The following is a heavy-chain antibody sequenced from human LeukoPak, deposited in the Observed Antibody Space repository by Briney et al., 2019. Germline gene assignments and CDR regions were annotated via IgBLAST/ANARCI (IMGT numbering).Heavy chain of an antibody. Sequence: PGGSLRLSCAASGFTFSSYDMHWVRQAPGKGLEWGAVIWYDGSNKYYADSVKGRFTISRDNSKNTLYLQMNSLRAEDTAVYYCARDPMVVPAASAYYYYGMDVWGQGTTVTVSS. CDR2: IWYDGSNK. CDR3: ARDPMVVPAASAYYYYGMDV. V-gene: IGHV3-33*08. D-gene: IGHD2-2*01. CDR1: GFTFSSYD. J-gene: IGHJ6*02.